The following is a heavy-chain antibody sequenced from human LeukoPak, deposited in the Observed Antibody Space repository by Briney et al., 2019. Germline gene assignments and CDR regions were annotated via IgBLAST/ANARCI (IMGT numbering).Heavy chain of an antibody. Sequence: PGGSLRLSCAASGFTFSNTWMSWVRQAPGKGLEWVGQIKSETDGGTTDYAAPVKGRFTISRDDSKNTLYLQMNSLKTEDTAVYYCTTLYGSGNYYWGQGTLVTVSS. CDR1: GFTFSNTW. J-gene: IGHJ4*02. CDR3: TTLYGSGNYY. D-gene: IGHD3-10*01. V-gene: IGHV3-15*01. CDR2: IKSETDGGTT.